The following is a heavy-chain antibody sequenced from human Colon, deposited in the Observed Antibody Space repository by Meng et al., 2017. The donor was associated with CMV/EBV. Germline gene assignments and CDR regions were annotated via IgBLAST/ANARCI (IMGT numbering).Heavy chain of an antibody. D-gene: IGHD2-2*01. CDR1: GGSISGNY. V-gene: IGHV4-59*01. CDR3: ARDRAYAYYYFGLDV. J-gene: IGHJ6*02. CDR2: IYDSRTT. Sequence: SETLSPTCTVPGGSISGNYWTWIRQSPGTGLEWIGYIYDSRTTNYSPSLKSRVAMSLDTSKNQFSLKLSSVAAADSAVYYCARDRAYAYYYFGLDVWGQGTTVTVSS.